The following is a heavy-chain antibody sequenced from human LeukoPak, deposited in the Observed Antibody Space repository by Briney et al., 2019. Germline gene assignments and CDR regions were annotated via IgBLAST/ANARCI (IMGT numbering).Heavy chain of an antibody. V-gene: IGHV6-1*01. CDR2: TYYRSKWHN. Sequence: SQTLSLTCAISGDSVSSNSVAWNWIRQSPSRGLEWLGRTYYRSKWHNDYAVSVKSRISINPDTSKNQFSLQLNSVTPEDTAVYYCARVPDSSGSFDQWGQGTLVTVSS. D-gene: IGHD3-22*01. CDR3: ARVPDSSGSFDQ. CDR1: GDSVSSNSVA. J-gene: IGHJ4*02.